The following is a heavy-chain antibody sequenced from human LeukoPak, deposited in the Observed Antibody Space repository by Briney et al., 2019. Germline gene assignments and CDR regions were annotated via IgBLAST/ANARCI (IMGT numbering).Heavy chain of an antibody. CDR1: GGTFSSYA. D-gene: IGHD1-26*01. J-gene: IGHJ4*02. CDR3: ARPRGSGSYYSY. CDR2: IIPILGIA. V-gene: IGHV1-69*04. Sequence: SVKVSCKASGGTFSSYAISWVRQAPGQGLEWVGRIIPILGIANYAQKFQGRVTITADKSTSTAYMELSSLRSEDTAVYYCARPRGSGSYYSYWGQGTLVTVSS.